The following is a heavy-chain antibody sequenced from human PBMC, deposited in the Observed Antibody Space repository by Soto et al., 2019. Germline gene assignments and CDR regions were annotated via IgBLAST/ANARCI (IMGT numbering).Heavy chain of an antibody. CDR2: ISYDGSNK. Sequence: GGSLRLSCAASGFTFSSYGMHWVRQAPGKGLEWVAVISYDGSNKYYADSVKGRFTISRDNSKNTLYLQMNSLRAEDTAVYYCAKDRIAARFWMDVWGQGTTVTVSS. V-gene: IGHV3-30*18. CDR3: AKDRIAARFWMDV. D-gene: IGHD6-6*01. CDR1: GFTFSSYG. J-gene: IGHJ6*02.